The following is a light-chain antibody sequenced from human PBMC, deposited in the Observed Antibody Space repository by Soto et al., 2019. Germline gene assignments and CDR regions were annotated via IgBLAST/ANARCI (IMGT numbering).Light chain of an antibody. CDR3: QQYNNWPLT. V-gene: IGKV3-15*01. CDR1: QSVRSN. CDR2: GAS. Sequence: EIVMTQSPATLSVSPGERATLSFRASQSVRSNLAWYQQKPGQAPRLLIYGASSRATGIPVRFSGSGSGTEFTLTISSLQSEDFEVYYCQQYNNWPLTFGQGTRLEIK. J-gene: IGKJ5*01.